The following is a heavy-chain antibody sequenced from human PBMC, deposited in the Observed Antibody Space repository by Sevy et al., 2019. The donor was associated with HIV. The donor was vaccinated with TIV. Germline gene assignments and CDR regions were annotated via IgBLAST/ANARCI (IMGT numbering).Heavy chain of an antibody. V-gene: IGHV3-33*01. CDR3: ARGPSLIVAGAAGYLDY. CDR2: MWYDGNNK. CDR1: GFTFSNFG. Sequence: GSLRLSCTASGFTFSNFGIHWVRQAPGKGLQWVALMWYDGNNKYYADSVKGQFTISRDSSKNTVYLQMNNLRAEDTAMYYCARGPSLIVAGAAGYLDYWGQGTLVTVSS. J-gene: IGHJ4*02. D-gene: IGHD2-21*01.